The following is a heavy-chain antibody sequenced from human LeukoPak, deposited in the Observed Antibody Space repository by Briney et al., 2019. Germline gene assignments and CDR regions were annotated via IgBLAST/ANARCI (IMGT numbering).Heavy chain of an antibody. J-gene: IGHJ4*02. CDR3: AAAPNPSYFDF. Sequence: SETLSLTCTVSGGSIRSYYWSWIRQPPGKGLEWIGYIYHSGSTDYNPSLKSRVTISVDTSKNQFSLKLSSETAADTAVYFCAAAPNPSYFDFWGQGTLVTVSS. CDR2: IYHSGST. D-gene: IGHD6-25*01. CDR1: GGSIRSYY. V-gene: IGHV4-59*01.